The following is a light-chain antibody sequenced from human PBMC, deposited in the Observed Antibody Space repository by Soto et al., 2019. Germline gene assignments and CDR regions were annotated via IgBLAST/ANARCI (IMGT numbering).Light chain of an antibody. CDR2: GAS. CDR3: QQYNNWPKT. V-gene: IGKV3-15*01. Sequence: EIVLTQSPATLALSPGERAALSCGVSQSVSSSYLAWYQQKPGQAPRLLIYGASTRATGIPTRFSGSGFGTEFTLTISSLQSEDVAVYYCQQYNNWPKTFGQGTKVDIK. J-gene: IGKJ1*01. CDR1: QSVSSSY.